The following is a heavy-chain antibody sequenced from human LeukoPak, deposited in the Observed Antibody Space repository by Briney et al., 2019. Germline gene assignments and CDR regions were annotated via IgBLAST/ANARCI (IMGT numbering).Heavy chain of an antibody. Sequence: SETLSLTCTVSGGSLSSGDYYWSWIRQPPGKGLEWIGYIYYSGSTYYNPSLKSRVTISVDTSKNQFSLKLSSVTAADTAVYYCARVGEYYDSSGYPHYYFDYWGQGTLVTVSS. V-gene: IGHV4-30-4*01. J-gene: IGHJ4*02. D-gene: IGHD3-22*01. CDR3: ARVGEYYDSSGYPHYYFDY. CDR1: GGSLSSGDYY. CDR2: IYYSGST.